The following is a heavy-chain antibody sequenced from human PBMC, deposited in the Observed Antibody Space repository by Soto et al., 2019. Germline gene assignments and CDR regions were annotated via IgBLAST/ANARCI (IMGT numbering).Heavy chain of an antibody. V-gene: IGHV2-5*02. J-gene: IGHJ4*02. D-gene: IGHD3-9*01. CDR2: IYWDDSK. Sequence: QITLKESGPTLVRPTQTLTLTCAFSGFSLSTSGVGVGWIRQPPGKALEWLAVIYWDDSKHYSPSLRSRLTITKATSKNQVVLTMTHMDPLDTGTYYCAHKGPEDWPLDYWGQGTLGTVSS. CDR3: AHKGPEDWPLDY. CDR1: GFSLSTSGVG.